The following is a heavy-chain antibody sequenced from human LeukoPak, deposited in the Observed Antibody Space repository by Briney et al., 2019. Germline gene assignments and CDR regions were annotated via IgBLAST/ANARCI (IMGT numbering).Heavy chain of an antibody. V-gene: IGHV1-18*04. CDR3: ARGSLAASFDY. CDR2: ISAYNGNT. D-gene: IGHD2-15*01. J-gene: IGHJ4*02. Sequence: GASVKVSCKAAGYILTSYGISWVRQAPGQGLEWMGWISAYNGNTNYAQKLQGRVTMTTDTSTSTAYMELRSLRSDDTAVYYCARGSLAASFDYWGQGTLVTVSS. CDR1: GYILTSYG.